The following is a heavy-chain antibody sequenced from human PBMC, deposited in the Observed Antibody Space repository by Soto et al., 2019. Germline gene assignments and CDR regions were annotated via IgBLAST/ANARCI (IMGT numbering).Heavy chain of an antibody. CDR3: AKDKGGGWELPYY. D-gene: IGHD1-26*01. J-gene: IGHJ4*02. CDR2: ISWDGGST. Sequence: GGYLKLSCAASGFTFDDYTMHWVRQAPGKGLEWVSLISWDGGSTYYADSVKGRFTISRDNSKNSLYLQMNSLRTEDTALYYCAKDKGGGWELPYYWGQGTLVTVSS. V-gene: IGHV3-43*01. CDR1: GFTFDDYT.